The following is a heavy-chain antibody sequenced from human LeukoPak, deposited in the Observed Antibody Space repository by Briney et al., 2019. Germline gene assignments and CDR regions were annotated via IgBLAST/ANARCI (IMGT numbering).Heavy chain of an antibody. V-gene: IGHV3-23*01. CDR2: ISGSGGST. CDR1: GFNFNTYW. D-gene: IGHD3-10*01. J-gene: IGHJ4*02. CDR3: AKDRRGTMVRGVPGY. Sequence: GGSLRLSCAASGFNFNTYWMSWVRQAPGKGLEWVSAISGSGGSTYYADSVKGRFTISRDNSKNTLYLQMNSLRAEDTAVYYCAKDRRGTMVRGVPGYWGQGTLVTVSS.